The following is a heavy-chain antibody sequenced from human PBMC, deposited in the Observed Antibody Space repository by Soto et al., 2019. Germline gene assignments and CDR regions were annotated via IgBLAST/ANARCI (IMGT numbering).Heavy chain of an antibody. V-gene: IGHV4-31*03. CDR1: GGSISSGGYY. J-gene: IGHJ6*02. CDR3: ARADVTGGMDV. CDR2: IYYSGST. Sequence: SETLSLTCTVSGGSISSGGYYWSWIRQHPGKGLEWIGYIYYSGSTYYNPSLKNRVTISVDTSKNQFSLKPSSVTAADTAVYYCARADVTGGMDVWGQATTVTVSS.